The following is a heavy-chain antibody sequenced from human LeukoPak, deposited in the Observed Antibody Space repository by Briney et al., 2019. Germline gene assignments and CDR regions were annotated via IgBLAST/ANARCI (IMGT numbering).Heavy chain of an antibody. Sequence: GGSLRLSCAASGIAVSGNYMSWVRQTPGKGLEWVSFISINTNTFYADSVGGRFTISRDTSKNTLLLQMNSLRDEDSAIYYCAIAQTWDGLFESWGPGTLVTVSS. CDR1: GIAVSGNY. D-gene: IGHD1-26*01. CDR3: AIAQTWDGLFES. J-gene: IGHJ4*02. CDR2: ISINTNT. V-gene: IGHV3-53*01.